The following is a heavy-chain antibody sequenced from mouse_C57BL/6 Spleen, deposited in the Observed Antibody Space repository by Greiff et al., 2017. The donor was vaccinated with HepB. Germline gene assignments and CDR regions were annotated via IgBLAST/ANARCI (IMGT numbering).Heavy chain of an antibody. CDR3: ARPYYYGSYWYFDV. D-gene: IGHD1-1*01. CDR1: GYTFTSYG. J-gene: IGHJ1*03. V-gene: IGHV1-81*01. CDR2: IYPRSGNT. Sequence: VQLQQSGAELARPGASVKLSCKASGYTFTSYGISWVKQRTGQGLEWIGEIYPRSGNTYYNEKFKGKATLTADKSSSTAYMELRSLTSEDSAVYFCARPYYYGSYWYFDVWGTGTTVTVSS.